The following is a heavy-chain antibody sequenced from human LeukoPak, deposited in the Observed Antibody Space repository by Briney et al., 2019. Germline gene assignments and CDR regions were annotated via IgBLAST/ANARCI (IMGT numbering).Heavy chain of an antibody. CDR2: ITGSGDGT. CDR3: AEAGLVRGGALDS. Sequence: GGSLRLSCAASGFTFSSYDMTWVRQAPGKGLEWVSSITGSGDGTSAADSVKGRFTISRDNSKNTLYLQMNSLRVEDTAVYYCAEAGLVRGGALDSWGQGTLVTVSS. V-gene: IGHV3-23*01. D-gene: IGHD4/OR15-4a*01. J-gene: IGHJ4*02. CDR1: GFTFSSYD.